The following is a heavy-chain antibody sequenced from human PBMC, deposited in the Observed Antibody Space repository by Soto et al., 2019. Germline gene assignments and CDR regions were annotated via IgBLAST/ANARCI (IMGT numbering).Heavy chain of an antibody. CDR1: GYTFTSYA. V-gene: IGHV1-3*01. Sequence: ASVKVSCKASGYTFTSYAMHWVRQAPGQRLEWMGWINAGNGNTKYSQKFQGRVTITRDTSASTAYMELSSLRSEDTAVYYCARDPAYYDFWSGYYTRGMDVWGQGTTVTVSS. J-gene: IGHJ6*02. CDR2: INAGNGNT. CDR3: ARDPAYYDFWSGYYTRGMDV. D-gene: IGHD3-3*01.